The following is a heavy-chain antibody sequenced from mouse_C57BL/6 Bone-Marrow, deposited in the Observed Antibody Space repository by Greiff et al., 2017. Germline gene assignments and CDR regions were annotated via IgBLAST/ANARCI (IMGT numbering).Heavy chain of an antibody. CDR3: TREGIYYDYDGGGPAWFAY. Sequence: VQLQQSGAELVRPGASVTLSCKASGYTFTDYEMHWVKQTPVHGLEWIGAIDPETGGTAYNQKFKGKAILTADKSSSTAYMELRSLTSEDSAVYYWTREGIYYDYDGGGPAWFAYWGQGTLVTVSA. D-gene: IGHD2-4*01. V-gene: IGHV1-15*01. J-gene: IGHJ3*01. CDR1: GYTFTDYE. CDR2: IDPETGGT.